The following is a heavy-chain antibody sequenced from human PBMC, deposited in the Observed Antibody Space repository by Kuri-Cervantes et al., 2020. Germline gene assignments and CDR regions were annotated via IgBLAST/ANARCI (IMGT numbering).Heavy chain of an antibody. V-gene: IGHV2-26*01. J-gene: IGHJ6*02. CDR3: AQMPDIQGYYGMDV. CDR1: GGSISSSSYY. Sequence: LRLSCTVSGGSISSSSYYWGWIRQPPGKALEWLAHIFSNDEKSYSTSLKSRLTISKDTSKSQVVLTMTNMDPVDTATYYCAQMPDIQGYYGMDVWGQGTTVTVSS. D-gene: IGHD2-15*01. CDR2: IFSNDEK.